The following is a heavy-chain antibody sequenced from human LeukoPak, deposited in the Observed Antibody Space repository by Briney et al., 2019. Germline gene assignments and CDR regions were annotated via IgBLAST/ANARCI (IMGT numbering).Heavy chain of an antibody. Sequence: GGSLRLSCAASGFTFSNYVMNWVRQAPGKGLEWVSSIGTSSGSTYYADSVKGRFTISRDNAKNSLYLQMSSLRAEDTAVYYCARDSGSGRGNYYYGMDLWGQGTTVTVSS. CDR1: GFTFSNYV. V-gene: IGHV3-21*01. J-gene: IGHJ6*02. CDR2: IGTSSGST. D-gene: IGHD3-10*01. CDR3: ARDSGSGRGNYYYGMDL.